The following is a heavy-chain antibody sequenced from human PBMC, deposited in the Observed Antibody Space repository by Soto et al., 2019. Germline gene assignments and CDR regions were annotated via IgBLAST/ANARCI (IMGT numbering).Heavy chain of an antibody. D-gene: IGHD6-13*01. CDR2: ISGSGDTA. CDR1: RLPFSNYA. Sequence: GGSLSLSCVISRLPFSNYALNWVRQAPGKGLEWVSSISGSGDTAYYADSVKGRFTISRDNSKNTLYLQMNSLRVEDTALYYCAKADYSYSWAPGDYWGQGTLVTVSS. V-gene: IGHV3-23*01. J-gene: IGHJ4*02. CDR3: AKADYSYSWAPGDY.